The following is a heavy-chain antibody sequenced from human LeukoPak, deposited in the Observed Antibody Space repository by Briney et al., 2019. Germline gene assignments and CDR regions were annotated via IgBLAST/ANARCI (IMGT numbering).Heavy chain of an antibody. D-gene: IGHD3-10*01. V-gene: IGHV1-8*01. J-gene: IGHJ6*03. CDR1: GYTFTHYD. CDR2: MNPNSGNT. Sequence: EASVKVSCKASGYTFTHYDINWVRQATGQGLEWMGWMNPNSGNTGYAQKFQGRVTMTRNTSISTAYMELSSLRSEDTAVYYCARAPQWFGESKCYMDVWGKGTTVTISS. CDR3: ARAPQWFGESKCYMDV.